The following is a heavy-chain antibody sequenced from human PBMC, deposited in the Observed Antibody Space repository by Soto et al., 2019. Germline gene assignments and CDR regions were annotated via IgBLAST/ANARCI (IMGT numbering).Heavy chain of an antibody. CDR2: ISSRSTYI. Sequence: GGSLRLSCAASGFTFSSYTMNWVRQAPGKGLEWVSSISSRSTYIYYADSVKGRFTISRDNAANSLYLQMNSLRAEDTAVYYCAREVGATHFFDYWGQGTLVTVSS. J-gene: IGHJ4*02. V-gene: IGHV3-21*01. CDR1: GFTFSSYT. D-gene: IGHD1-26*01. CDR3: AREVGATHFFDY.